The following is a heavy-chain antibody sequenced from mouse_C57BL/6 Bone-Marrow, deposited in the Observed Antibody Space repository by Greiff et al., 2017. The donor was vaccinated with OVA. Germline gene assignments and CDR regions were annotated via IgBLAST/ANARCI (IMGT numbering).Heavy chain of an antibody. D-gene: IGHD1-1*01. CDR3: ARHYGSSYVYYFDY. CDR1: GYTFTSYW. Sequence: VQLQQPGAELVKPGASVKLSCKASGYTFTSYWMQWVKQRPGQGLEWIGEIDPSDSYTNYNQKFKGKATLTVDTSSSTAYMQLSSLTSEDSAVYYCARHYGSSYVYYFDYWGQGTTLTVSS. V-gene: IGHV1-50*01. J-gene: IGHJ2*01. CDR2: IDPSDSYT.